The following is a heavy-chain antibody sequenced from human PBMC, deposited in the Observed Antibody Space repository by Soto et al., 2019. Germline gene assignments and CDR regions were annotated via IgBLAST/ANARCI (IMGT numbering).Heavy chain of an antibody. J-gene: IGHJ4*02. CDR1: GFTFSSYG. CDR3: AREDTYYYFWSGYMVDY. Sequence: QVQLVESGGGVVQPGRSLRLSCAASGFTFSSYGMHWVRQAPGKGLEWVAVIWYDGSNKYYADSVKGRFTISRDNSKNTLYLQMNSLRAEDTAVYYCAREDTYYYFWSGYMVDYWGQGTLVTVSS. D-gene: IGHD3-3*01. V-gene: IGHV3-33*01. CDR2: IWYDGSNK.